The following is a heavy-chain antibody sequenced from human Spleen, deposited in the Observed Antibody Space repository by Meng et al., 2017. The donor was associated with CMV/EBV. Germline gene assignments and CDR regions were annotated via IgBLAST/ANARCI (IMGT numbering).Heavy chain of an antibody. CDR1: GGSVSGSYS. V-gene: IGHV4-61*01. D-gene: IGHD2-2*01. CDR2: FYYTGYT. Sequence: SETLSLTCTVSGGSVSGSYSWNWIRQPPGKGLEWIGYFYYTGYTNYNPSLKSRATISADTSKNQFSLKLSSVTAADTAVYYCATGTYYCSTTSCYPDVWGQGTTVTVSS. CDR3: ATGTYYCSTTSCYPDV. J-gene: IGHJ6*02.